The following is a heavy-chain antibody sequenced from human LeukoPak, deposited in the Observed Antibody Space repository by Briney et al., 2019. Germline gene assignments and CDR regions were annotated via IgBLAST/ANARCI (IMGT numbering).Heavy chain of an antibody. V-gene: IGHV3-66*01. Sequence: GGSLRLSCAASGFSVSKNYLTWVRQAPEKGLEWVSVIYSGGTTYYADSVKGRFTISRDNSQNTLYLQMDSLRAEDTAVYYCARDPNYWGQGTLVTVSS. CDR3: ARDPNY. CDR1: GFSVSKNY. CDR2: IYSGGTT. J-gene: IGHJ4*02.